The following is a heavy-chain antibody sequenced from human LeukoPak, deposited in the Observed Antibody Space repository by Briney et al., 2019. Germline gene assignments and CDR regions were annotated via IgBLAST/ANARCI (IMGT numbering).Heavy chain of an antibody. V-gene: IGHV4-39*01. CDR2: VYHSGST. J-gene: IGHJ5*02. CDR1: GGSISSRSYY. CDR3: ARQDFKDSLRVSAINWFDP. D-gene: IGHD5/OR15-5a*01. Sequence: SETLSLTCTVSGGSISSRSYYWGWIRQSPGKGLEWIGSVYHSGSTTTNPSLRSRATISVDTSKNQISLRLSAVTAADTAMYYCARQDFKDSLRVSAINWFDPWGQGTLVTVSS.